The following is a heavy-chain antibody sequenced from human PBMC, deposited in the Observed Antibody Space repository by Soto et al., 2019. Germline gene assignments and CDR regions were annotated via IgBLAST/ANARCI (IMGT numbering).Heavy chain of an antibody. D-gene: IGHD2-15*01. Sequence: QVQLQQWGAGLLKPSETLSLTCAVYGGSFSGYYWSWIRQPPGKWLEWIGEINHSGSTNYNPSLKSRVTISVDTSKNQFSLKLSSVTAADTAVYYCARGVVAATGYYYYYYMDVWGKGTTVTVSS. CDR3: ARGVVAATGYYYYYYMDV. V-gene: IGHV4-34*01. J-gene: IGHJ6*03. CDR1: GGSFSGYY. CDR2: INHSGST.